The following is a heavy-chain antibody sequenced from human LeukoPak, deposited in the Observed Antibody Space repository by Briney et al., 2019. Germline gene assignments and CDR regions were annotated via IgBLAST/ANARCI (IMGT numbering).Heavy chain of an antibody. D-gene: IGHD4-17*01. CDR1: GGTFSSYS. V-gene: IGHV1-69*01. J-gene: IGHJ5*02. CDR3: ARDGGGHDYGDYYPNWFDP. Sequence: SVKVSCKASGGTFSSYSISWVRQAPGQGLEWMGGIIPTFGTANYAQKFQGRVTITADESTSTAYMELSSLRSEDTAVYYCARDGGGHDYGDYYPNWFDPWGQGTLVTVSS. CDR2: IIPTFGTA.